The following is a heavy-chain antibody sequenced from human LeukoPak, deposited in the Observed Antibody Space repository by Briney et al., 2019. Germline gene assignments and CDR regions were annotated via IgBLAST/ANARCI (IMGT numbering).Heavy chain of an antibody. Sequence: ASVKVSCKVSGYTLTELSMHWVRQAPGKGLEWMGGFDPEDGETIYAQKFQGRVTMTEDTSTDTAYMELSSLRSEDTAVYYCATVVFSYNLFDYWGQGTLVTVSS. CDR2: FDPEDGET. D-gene: IGHD1-1*01. V-gene: IGHV1-24*01. J-gene: IGHJ4*02. CDR3: ATVVFSYNLFDY. CDR1: GYTLTELS.